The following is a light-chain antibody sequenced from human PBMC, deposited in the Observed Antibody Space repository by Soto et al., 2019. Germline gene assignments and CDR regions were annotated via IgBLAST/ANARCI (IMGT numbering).Light chain of an antibody. V-gene: IGLV1-51*01. CDR1: GSNVGRNY. CDR3: QTWDNSLGTGV. CDR2: DDN. J-gene: IGLJ3*02. Sequence: QSALTQPPSVSAAPGQKVTMSCSGSGSNVGRNYVSWYRQLPGTAPELLICDDNKRPSGIPDRFSGSKSGTSATLAITGLQTGVEADYYCQTWDNSLGTGVFGGGTQLTVL.